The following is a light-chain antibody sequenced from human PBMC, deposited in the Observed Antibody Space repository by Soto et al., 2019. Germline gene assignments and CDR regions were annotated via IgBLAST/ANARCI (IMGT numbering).Light chain of an antibody. CDR1: QGLSSS. J-gene: IGKJ4*01. CDR2: AVS. CDR3: QQLYT. Sequence: DIQLTQSPPFLSASVGDRVTVCCRASQGLSSSLAWYQQKPGKAPKLLIYAVSTLQSGVPSRFSGSGSGTEFTLTISSLQPEDFATCFCQQLYTFGGGTKVEVE. V-gene: IGKV1-9*01.